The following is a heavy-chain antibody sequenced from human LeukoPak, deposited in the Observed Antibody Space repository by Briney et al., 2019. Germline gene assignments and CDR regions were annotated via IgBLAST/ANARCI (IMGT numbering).Heavy chain of an antibody. Sequence: GAPVKVSCKASGGTFSSYAISWVRQAPGQGLEWMGRIIPILGIANYAQKFQGRVTITADKSASTAYMELSSLRSEDTAVYYCARADTAMDSWGQGTMVTVSS. V-gene: IGHV1-69*04. J-gene: IGHJ3*01. CDR2: IIPILGIA. CDR3: ARADTAMDS. CDR1: GGTFSSYA. D-gene: IGHD5-18*01.